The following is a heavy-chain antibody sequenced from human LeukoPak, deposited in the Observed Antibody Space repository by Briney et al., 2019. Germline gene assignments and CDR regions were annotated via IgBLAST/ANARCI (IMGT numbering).Heavy chain of an antibody. CDR3: ARLGYDILTGSGDY. D-gene: IGHD3-9*01. Sequence: SETLSLTCAVYGGSFSGYYWSWIRQPPGKGLEWIGEINHSGSTNYNPSLKGRVTISVDTSKNQFSLKLSSVTAADTAVYYCARLGYDILTGSGDYWGQGTLVTVSS. J-gene: IGHJ4*02. V-gene: IGHV4-34*01. CDR2: INHSGST. CDR1: GGSFSGYY.